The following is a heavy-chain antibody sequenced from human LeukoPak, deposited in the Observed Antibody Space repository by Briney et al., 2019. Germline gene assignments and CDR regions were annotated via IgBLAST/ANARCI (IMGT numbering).Heavy chain of an antibody. J-gene: IGHJ5*02. CDR2: ISYSGST. D-gene: IGHD3-3*01. Sequence: SETLSLTCAVSGGSISSGGHSWSWIRQPPGKGLEWIGYISYSGSTYYKPPLKSRVTISVDTSKNQFSLKLSSVTAADTAVYYCARVDHYDFWVFPWGQGTLVTVSS. CDR1: GGSISSGGHS. V-gene: IGHV4-30-4*07. CDR3: ARVDHYDFWVFP.